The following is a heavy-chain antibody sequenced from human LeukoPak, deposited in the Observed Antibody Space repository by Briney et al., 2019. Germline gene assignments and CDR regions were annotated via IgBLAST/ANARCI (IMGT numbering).Heavy chain of an antibody. CDR2: IYYSGST. Sequence: PSETLSLTCAVYGGSFSGYYWSWIRQSPGKGLEWIGYIYYSGSTNYNPSLKSRVTISVDTSKNQFSLKLSSVTAADTAVYYCASGYSGSYYPFDYWGQGTLVTVSS. CDR1: GGSFSGYY. CDR3: ASGYSGSYYPFDY. J-gene: IGHJ4*02. D-gene: IGHD1-26*01. V-gene: IGHV4-59*08.